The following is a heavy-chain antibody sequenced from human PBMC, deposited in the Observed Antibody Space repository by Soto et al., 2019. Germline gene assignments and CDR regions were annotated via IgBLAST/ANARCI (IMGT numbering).Heavy chain of an antibody. D-gene: IGHD6-6*01. J-gene: IGHJ6*02. V-gene: IGHV1-18*01. CDR1: GYTFTSYG. Sequence: ASVKVSCKASGYTFTSYGISWVRQAPGQGLEWKGWISAYNGNTNYAQKHQGRVTMTTDTSTSTAYMELRSLRSDDTAVYYCARDSYSSSPYYYYGMDVWGQGTTVTVSS. CDR2: ISAYNGNT. CDR3: ARDSYSSSPYYYYGMDV.